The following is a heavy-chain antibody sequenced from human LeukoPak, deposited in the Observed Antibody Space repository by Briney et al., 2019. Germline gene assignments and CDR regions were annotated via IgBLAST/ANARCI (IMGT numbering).Heavy chain of an antibody. V-gene: IGHV3-48*04. CDR2: ISSSSSTI. D-gene: IGHD2-21*02. CDR3: TKGVTDFDL. Sequence: GGSLRLSCAASGFTFSSYSMNWVRQAPGKGLEWVSYISSSSSTIYYADSVKGRFTISRDNAKNTLYLQMNNLRAEDTAVYYCTKGVTDFDLWGRGTLVTVSS. CDR1: GFTFSSYS. J-gene: IGHJ2*01.